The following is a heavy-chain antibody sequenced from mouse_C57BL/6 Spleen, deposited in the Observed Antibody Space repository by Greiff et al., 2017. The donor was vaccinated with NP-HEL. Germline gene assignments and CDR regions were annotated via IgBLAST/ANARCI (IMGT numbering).Heavy chain of an antibody. J-gene: IGHJ1*03. V-gene: IGHV1-64*01. CDR2: IHPNSGST. D-gene: IGHD1-1*01. CDR3: ARSTTVVPYWYFDV. CDR1: GYTFTSYW. Sequence: VQLQQPGAELVKPGASVKLSCKASGYTFTSYWMHWVKQRPGQGLEWIGMIHPNSGSTNYNEKFKSKATLTVDKSSSTAYMQLSSLTSEDSAVYYWARSTTVVPYWYFDVWGTGTTVTVSS.